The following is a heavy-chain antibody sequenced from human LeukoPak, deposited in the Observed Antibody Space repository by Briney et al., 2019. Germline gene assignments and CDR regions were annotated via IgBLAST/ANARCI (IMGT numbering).Heavy chain of an antibody. D-gene: IGHD1-26*01. CDR3: ARGGSYLSAFDI. V-gene: IGHV3-30*02. Sequence: PGGSLRLSCAASGFTFSSYGMHWVRQAPGKGLEWVAFIRYDGSNKYYADPVKGRFTISRDNSKNTLYLQMNSLRAEDTAVYYCARGGSYLSAFDIWGQGTMVTVSS. J-gene: IGHJ3*02. CDR2: IRYDGSNK. CDR1: GFTFSSYG.